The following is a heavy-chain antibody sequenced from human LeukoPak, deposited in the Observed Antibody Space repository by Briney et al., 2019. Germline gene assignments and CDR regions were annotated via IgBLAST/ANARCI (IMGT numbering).Heavy chain of an antibody. V-gene: IGHV3-33*01. CDR1: GFTFSSYG. D-gene: IGHD6-19*01. CDR2: IWYDGSNK. Sequence: GGSLRLSCAASGFTFSSYGMHWVRQAPGKGLEWVAVIWYDGSNKYYADSVKGRFTISRDNSKNTLYLQMNSLRAEDTAVYYCARVGYSSGWYGDYWGQGTLATVSS. J-gene: IGHJ4*02. CDR3: ARVGYSSGWYGDY.